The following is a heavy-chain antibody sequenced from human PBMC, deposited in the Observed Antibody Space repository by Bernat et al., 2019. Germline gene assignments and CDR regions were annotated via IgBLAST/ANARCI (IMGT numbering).Heavy chain of an antibody. V-gene: IGHV3-15*07. D-gene: IGHD3-22*01. CDR3: TTDLSYYYDSSGFF. Sequence: EVQLVESGGGLVKPGGSLRLSCVASGFTFNNAWMNWVRQAPGKGLEWVGCIKSKTDGGTTDYAAPVKGRFTISRDDSKNTLSLLMNSLKTEDTAVYYCTTDLSYYYDSSGFFWGQGTLVTVSS. CDR2: IKSKTDGGTT. CDR1: GFTFNNAW. J-gene: IGHJ4*02.